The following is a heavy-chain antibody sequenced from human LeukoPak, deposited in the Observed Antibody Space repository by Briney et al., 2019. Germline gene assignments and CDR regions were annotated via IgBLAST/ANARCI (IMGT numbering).Heavy chain of an antibody. D-gene: IGHD5-18*01. CDR3: AGPGYRYGHH. CDR1: GDSLSSYY. CDR2: IYSSGST. Sequence: PSETLSLTCTVSGDSLSSYYWNWIRQPPGKGLEWIGYIYSSGSTNYNPSLKSRVTISVDRSKNQLSLKLSSVTAADTAVYYCAGPGYRYGHHWGQGTLVTVSS. J-gene: IGHJ5*02. V-gene: IGHV4-59*08.